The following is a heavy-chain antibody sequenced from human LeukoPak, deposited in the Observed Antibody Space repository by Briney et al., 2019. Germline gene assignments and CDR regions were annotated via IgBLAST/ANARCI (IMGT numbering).Heavy chain of an antibody. V-gene: IGHV4-59*01. J-gene: IGHJ4*02. D-gene: IGHD6-19*01. Sequence: SSETLSLTCTVSGGSISSYYWCWIRQPPGKGLEWIGYIYYSGSTNYNPSLKSRVTISVDTSKNQFSLKLSSVTAADTAVYYCARVGYSSGLDYWGQGTLVTVSS. CDR3: ARVGYSSGLDY. CDR2: IYYSGST. CDR1: GGSISSYY.